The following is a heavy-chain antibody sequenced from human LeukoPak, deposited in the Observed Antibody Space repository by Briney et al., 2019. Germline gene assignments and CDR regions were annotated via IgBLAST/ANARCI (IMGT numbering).Heavy chain of an antibody. Sequence: SETLSLTCTVSGGSISTYYWSWIRQPAGKGLEWIGRINTSGSTNYNPSLKGRVTMSVDTSKDQFSLNLSSVTAADTAVYYCARMYSSSSYFDYWGQGTLVTVSS. CDR3: ARMYSSSSYFDY. J-gene: IGHJ4*02. V-gene: IGHV4-4*07. CDR1: GGSISTYY. D-gene: IGHD6-6*01. CDR2: INTSGST.